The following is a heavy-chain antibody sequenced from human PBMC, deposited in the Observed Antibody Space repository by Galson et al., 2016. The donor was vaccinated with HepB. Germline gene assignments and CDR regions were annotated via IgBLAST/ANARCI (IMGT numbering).Heavy chain of an antibody. Sequence: SETLSLTCTVSGDYITSYYWSWIRQPPGKGLEWIGYIYYRGSTNYNPSLKSRVTISVDTSKNQLSLKLSSVTAADTAVYYCARRTSSWYYFDYWGQGTLVTVSS. J-gene: IGHJ4*02. D-gene: IGHD2-2*01. V-gene: IGHV4-59*08. CDR1: GDYITSYY. CDR3: ARRTSSWYYFDY. CDR2: IYYRGST.